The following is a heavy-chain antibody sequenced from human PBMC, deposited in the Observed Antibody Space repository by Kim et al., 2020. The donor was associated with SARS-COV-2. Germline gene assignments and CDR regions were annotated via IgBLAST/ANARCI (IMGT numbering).Heavy chain of an antibody. J-gene: IGHJ4*02. Sequence: ADSVKGRFTISRDNAKNSLYLQMNSLRAEDTALYYCAKGAGIAVAGIIDYWGQGTLVTVSS. V-gene: IGHV3-9*01. CDR3: AKGAGIAVAGIIDY. D-gene: IGHD6-19*01.